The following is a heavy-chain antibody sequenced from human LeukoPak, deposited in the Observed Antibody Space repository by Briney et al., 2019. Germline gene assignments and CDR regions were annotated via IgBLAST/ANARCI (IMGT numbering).Heavy chain of an antibody. V-gene: IGHV4-59*01. D-gene: IGHD3-10*01. CDR2: IYYSGST. Sequence: SETLSLTCTVSGGSISSYYWSWIRQPPGKGLEWIGYIYYSGSTNYNPSLKSRVTISVDTSKNQFSLKLSSVTAADTAVYYCARGREDYYGTGSYTAFDYWGQGTLVTVSS. CDR3: ARGREDYYGTGSYTAFDY. CDR1: GGSISSYY. J-gene: IGHJ4*02.